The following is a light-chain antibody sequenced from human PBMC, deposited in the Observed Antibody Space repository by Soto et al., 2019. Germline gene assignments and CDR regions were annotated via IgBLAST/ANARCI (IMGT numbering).Light chain of an antibody. Sequence: EIALKQSPGTLSLTPGERATLSCRASQSVSSSYLAWYQQKPGQAPRLLIYGASSRATGIPDRFSGSGSGTDFTLTISRLEPEDFAVYYCQQYGSSPTFGPGTKVDIK. CDR2: GAS. J-gene: IGKJ3*01. CDR3: QQYGSSPT. V-gene: IGKV3-20*01. CDR1: QSVSSSY.